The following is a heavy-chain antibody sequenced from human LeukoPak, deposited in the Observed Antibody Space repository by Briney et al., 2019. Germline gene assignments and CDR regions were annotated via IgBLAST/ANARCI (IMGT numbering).Heavy chain of an antibody. V-gene: IGHV3-15*01. J-gene: IGHJ4*02. CDR2: IKSKTDGGTT. D-gene: IGHD5-18*01. Sequence: GGSLRLSCAASGFTFSNAWTSWVRQAPGKGLEWVGRIKSKTDGGTTDYAAPVKGRFTISRDDSKNTLYLQMNSLKTEDTAVYYCTTAPDSYGLDYWGQGTLVTVSS. CDR3: TTAPDSYGLDY. CDR1: GFTFSNAW.